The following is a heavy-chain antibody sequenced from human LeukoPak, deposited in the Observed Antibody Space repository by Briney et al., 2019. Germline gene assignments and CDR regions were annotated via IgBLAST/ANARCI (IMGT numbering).Heavy chain of an antibody. CDR3: ARTWEEIEWFSDY. CDR2: IFPGDSEN. V-gene: IGHV5-51*04. J-gene: IGHJ4*02. Sequence: GGSLKISCKSSGSTSTSYWFAWVRQLPGKGLEGMGIIFPGDSENSYSPSFKGQVTISATKPISTAYLQWSSLKASNTHMYYCARTWEEIEWFSDYWGQGTLVPVPS. CDR1: GSTSTSYW. D-gene: IGHD3-3*01.